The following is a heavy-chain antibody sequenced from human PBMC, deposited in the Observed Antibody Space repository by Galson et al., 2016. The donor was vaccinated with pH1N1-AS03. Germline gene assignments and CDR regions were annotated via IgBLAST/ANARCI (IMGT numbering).Heavy chain of an antibody. CDR3: ATGLSVAGTPYEYYGVDV. Sequence: SVKVSCKVSGYTLTELSMHWVRQGPGKGLEWMGGFDPEDGEAIYAQKFQGRVTLTVDTSTDTAYMEVSRLKSEDTAVYYCATGLSVAGTPYEYYGVDVWRQGTTVIVSS. CDR1: GYTLTELS. CDR2: FDPEDGEA. D-gene: IGHD6-19*01. V-gene: IGHV1-24*01. J-gene: IGHJ6*02.